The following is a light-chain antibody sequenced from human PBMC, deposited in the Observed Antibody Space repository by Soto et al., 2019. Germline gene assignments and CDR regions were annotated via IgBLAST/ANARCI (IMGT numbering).Light chain of an antibody. CDR2: GNS. V-gene: IGLV1-40*01. Sequence: QSVLTQPPSVSGAPGQRVTISCTGSSSNIGAGYDVLWYQQLPGTAPKLLIYGNSNRPSGVPDRFSGSKSGTSASLAITGLQAEDEADYYCQSYDSRLSGFVVFGGGTKLTVL. J-gene: IGLJ2*01. CDR3: QSYDSRLSGFVV. CDR1: SSNIGAGYD.